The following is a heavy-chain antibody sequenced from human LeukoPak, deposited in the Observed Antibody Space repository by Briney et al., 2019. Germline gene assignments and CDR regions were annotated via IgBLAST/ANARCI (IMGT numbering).Heavy chain of an antibody. V-gene: IGHV1-8*01. CDR2: MNPNSGNT. CDR3: ARGRIAAAGRRIDP. Sequence: GASVKVSFKASGYTFTSYDINWVRQATGQGLEWMGWMNPNSGNTGYAQKFQGRVTMTRNTSISTAYMELSSLRSEDTAVYYCARGRIAAAGRRIDPWGQGTLVTVSS. CDR1: GYTFTSYD. J-gene: IGHJ5*02. D-gene: IGHD6-13*01.